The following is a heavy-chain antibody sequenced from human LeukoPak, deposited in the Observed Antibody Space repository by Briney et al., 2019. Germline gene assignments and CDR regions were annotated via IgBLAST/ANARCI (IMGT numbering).Heavy chain of an antibody. D-gene: IGHD2-2*01. Sequence: SETLSLTCTVSGGSISSYYWSWIRQPPGKGLEWIGYIYYSGSTNYNPSLKSRVTISVDTSKNQFSLKLSSVTAADTAVYYCAGKAYCSSTSCYGEHWGQGTLVTVSS. CDR3: AGKAYCSSTSCYGEH. J-gene: IGHJ1*01. V-gene: IGHV4-59*01. CDR1: GGSISSYY. CDR2: IYYSGST.